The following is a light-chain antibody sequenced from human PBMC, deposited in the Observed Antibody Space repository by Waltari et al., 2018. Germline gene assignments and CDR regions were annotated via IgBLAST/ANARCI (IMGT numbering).Light chain of an antibody. CDR2: SDN. CDR1: HSNIGKHP. Sequence: QSVLTQPPSASGTPGQTVPISCSASHSNIGKHPINWYQQLPGTAPKLVMYSDNQRPSGVPDRFSGSASGASASLAIRGLQSDDEADYYCATWDDSLNGVLFGGGTKLTVL. J-gene: IGLJ2*01. V-gene: IGLV1-44*01. CDR3: ATWDDSLNGVL.